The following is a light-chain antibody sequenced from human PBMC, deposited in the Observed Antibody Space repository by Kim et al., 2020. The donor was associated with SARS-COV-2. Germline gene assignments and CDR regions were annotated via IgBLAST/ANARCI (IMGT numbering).Light chain of an antibody. J-gene: IGKJ2*01. V-gene: IGKV1-5*03. Sequence: SASVGDRVTTPCRASQLIDTYLAWYQQKPGKAPNLMIYQASSLHIGVPSRFSGSGSGTEFTLTINGLQPDDFATYYCQHYIRFPYTFGQGTKLEI. CDR1: QLIDTY. CDR3: QHYIRFPYT. CDR2: QAS.